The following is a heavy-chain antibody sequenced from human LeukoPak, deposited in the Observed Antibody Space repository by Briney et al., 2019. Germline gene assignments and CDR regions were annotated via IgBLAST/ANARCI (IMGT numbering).Heavy chain of an antibody. CDR3: TRDQT. CDR1: LGSHW. J-gene: IGHJ4*02. CDR2: IKEDGSQK. V-gene: IGHV3-7*01. Sequence: GGSLRLSCVGALGSHWMGWVRQAPGKGLEWVANIKEDGSQKYYMDSVKGRFTISRDNAKSSLFLQMNNLRVEDTAVYYCTRDQTWGQGALVTVSS.